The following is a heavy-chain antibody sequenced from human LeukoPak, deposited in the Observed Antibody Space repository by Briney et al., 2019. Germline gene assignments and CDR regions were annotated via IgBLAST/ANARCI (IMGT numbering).Heavy chain of an antibody. Sequence: GGSLRLSCAASGFTFSTYFMHWVRQAPGKGLVWVSRINGDGISTTYADSVMGRFTISRDNYKNTLFLQMKSLRADDTAVYYCAGATKWLAHDFWGQGTRVTVSS. CDR1: GFTFSTYF. CDR3: AGATKWLAHDF. CDR2: INGDGIST. D-gene: IGHD6-19*01. V-gene: IGHV3-74*01. J-gene: IGHJ4*02.